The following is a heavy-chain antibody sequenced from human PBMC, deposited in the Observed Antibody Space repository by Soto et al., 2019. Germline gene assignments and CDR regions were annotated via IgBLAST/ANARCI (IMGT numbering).Heavy chain of an antibody. CDR2: ITPIFGTA. J-gene: IGHJ6*02. V-gene: IGHV1-69*06. CDR1: GGTFSSHA. CDR3: ARGDDFDYYYGVDV. D-gene: IGHD3-16*01. Sequence: ASLKVSCKASGGTFSSHAISWVRQAPGQGLEWMGGITPIFGTANYAQKFQGRVTISADKFTATAYMELSSLTSEDTAVYYCARGDDFDYYYGVDVWGQGTTVTVSS.